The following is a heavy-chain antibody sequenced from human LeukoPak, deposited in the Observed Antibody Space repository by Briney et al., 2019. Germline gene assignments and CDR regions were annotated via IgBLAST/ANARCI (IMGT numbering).Heavy chain of an antibody. CDR2: MNTNSGGT. CDR1: GYALTVHN. Sequence: ASVKPSCKPSGYALTVHNIHWVRPAPGQGLEWMGWMNTNSGGTKSAQKFKGRFPMPRGTPISTVYMELSRLRSDDRVSYYCAREDDVSGDCPLDYGGQGTLVTVSS. J-gene: IGHJ4*02. CDR3: AREDDVSGDCPLDY. D-gene: IGHD2-21*02. V-gene: IGHV1-2*02.